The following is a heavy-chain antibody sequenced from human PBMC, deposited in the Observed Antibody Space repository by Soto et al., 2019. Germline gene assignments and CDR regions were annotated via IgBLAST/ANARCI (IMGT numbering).Heavy chain of an antibody. CDR3: AYRLMEGAYNSGSFDY. CDR1: GFSLRSSGVG. J-gene: IGHJ4*02. Sequence: QITLKESGPALVKPTQTLTLTCTFSGFSLRSSGVGVGWIRQPPGKALEWLALIYWDDYKRYNPSLKSRLSITKDASKDRVVLTLATVDPVDTATYSCAYRLMEGAYNSGSFDYWGQGTLVTVSS. V-gene: IGHV2-5*02. D-gene: IGHD3-10*01. CDR2: IYWDDYK.